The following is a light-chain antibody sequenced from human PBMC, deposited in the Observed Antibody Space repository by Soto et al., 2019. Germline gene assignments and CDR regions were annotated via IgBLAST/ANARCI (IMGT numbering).Light chain of an antibody. CDR2: DVT. V-gene: IGLV2-8*01. CDR3: SSYADANNLI. Sequence: QSALTQPPSASGSPGQSVTISCTGTSGDVGGFEYVSWYQKHPGKAPKLIIYDVTKRPSGVPDRFSGSKSGNTASLTVSGLLPADEADYYCSSYADANNLIFGGGTKLTVL. J-gene: IGLJ2*01. CDR1: SGDVGGFEY.